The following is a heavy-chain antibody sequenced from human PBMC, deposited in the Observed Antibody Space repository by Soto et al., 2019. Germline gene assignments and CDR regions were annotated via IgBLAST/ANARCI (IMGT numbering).Heavy chain of an antibody. CDR3: AKQYYDILTGSDC. CDR1: GFTFGNYA. CDR2: ISGSGINT. V-gene: IGHV3-23*01. Sequence: GGSLRLSCAASGFTFGNYAMSWVRQAPGKGLEWVSVISGSGINTYYADSVKGRFAISRDNSKNTLYLQMNTLRAEDTAVYYCAKQYYDILTGSDCWGQGTLVTVSS. J-gene: IGHJ4*02. D-gene: IGHD3-9*01.